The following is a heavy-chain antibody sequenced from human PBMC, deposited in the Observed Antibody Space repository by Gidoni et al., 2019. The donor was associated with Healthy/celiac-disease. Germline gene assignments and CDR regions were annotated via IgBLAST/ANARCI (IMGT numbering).Heavy chain of an antibody. CDR3: ARDINWNDLGY. CDR1: GFTFSSYS. CDR2: ISSSSSTI. J-gene: IGHJ4*02. Sequence: EVQLVESGGGLVQPGGSLRLSCAASGFTFSSYSMNWVRQAPGKGLEWVSYISSSSSTIYYADSVKGRFTISRDNAKNSLYLQMNSLRAEDTAVYYCARDINWNDLGYWGQGTLVTVSS. D-gene: IGHD1-20*01. V-gene: IGHV3-48*01.